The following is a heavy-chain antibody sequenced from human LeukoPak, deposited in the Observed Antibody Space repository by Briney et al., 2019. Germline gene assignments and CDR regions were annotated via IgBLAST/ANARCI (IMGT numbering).Heavy chain of an antibody. V-gene: IGHV4-38-2*01. CDR3: ARHGAFYYGSGSSGFDY. Sequence: SETLSLTCAVSGYSITSGYYWGWIRQPPGKGLELIGSIYHSGSTYYNPSLNSRVTLSVDTSKNQFSLKLSSVSAADTAVYYCARHGAFYYGSGSSGFDYWGQGTLVTVSS. CDR1: GYSITSGYY. J-gene: IGHJ4*02. D-gene: IGHD3-10*01. CDR2: IYHSGST.